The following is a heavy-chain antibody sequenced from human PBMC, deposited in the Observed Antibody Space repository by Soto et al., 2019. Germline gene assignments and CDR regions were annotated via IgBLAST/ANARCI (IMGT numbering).Heavy chain of an antibody. J-gene: IGHJ6*02. CDR3: ARDYKRENCGSVRGNSLDV. CDR2: SYYSGYYSGST. V-gene: IGHV4-61*01. Sequence: SETLSLTCTVSGDSVTSDSYFWSWIRQPPGKGLEWIGNSYYSGYYSGSTNHNPSLKSRVTVSVDTSKNQFSLKLRSVTTADTAVYYCARDYKRENCGSVRGNSLDVGGQGTTVTVSS. D-gene: IGHD2-21*01. CDR1: GDSVTSDSYF.